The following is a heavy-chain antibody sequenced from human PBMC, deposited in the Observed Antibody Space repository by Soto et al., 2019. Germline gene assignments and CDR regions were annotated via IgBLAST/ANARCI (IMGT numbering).Heavy chain of an antibody. CDR3: ARAQVATIQHYYYYGMDV. CDR2: INPNSGGT. J-gene: IGHJ6*02. D-gene: IGHD5-12*01. CDR1: GYTFTGYY. Sequence: ASVKVSCKASGYTFTGYYMHWVRQAPGPGLEWMGWINPNSGGTNYAQKFQGRVTMTRDTSISTAYMELSSLRSEDTAVYYCARAQVATIQHYYYYGMDVWGQGTTVTVSS. V-gene: IGHV1-2*02.